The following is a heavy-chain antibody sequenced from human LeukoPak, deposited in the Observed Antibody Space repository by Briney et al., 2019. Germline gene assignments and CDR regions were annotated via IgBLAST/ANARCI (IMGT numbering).Heavy chain of an antibody. J-gene: IGHJ3*02. CDR2: ISWNSGSI. Sequence: GGSLRLSCAASGFTFDDYAMHWVRQAPGKGLEWVSGISWNSGSIGYADSVKGRFTISRDNAKNSLYLQMNSLRAEDTAVYYCAKVRTVTTTFDAFDIWGQGTMVTVSS. CDR1: GFTFDDYA. CDR3: AKVRTVTTTFDAFDI. V-gene: IGHV3-9*01. D-gene: IGHD4-17*01.